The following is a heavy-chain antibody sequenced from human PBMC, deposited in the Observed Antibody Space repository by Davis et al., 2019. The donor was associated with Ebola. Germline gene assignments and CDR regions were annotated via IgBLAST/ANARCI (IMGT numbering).Heavy chain of an antibody. CDR3: AREDDRDHWYFDH. Sequence: GESLKISCATSGFTFNSYAMSWVRQAPGRGLEWVSSITDSGDNTFSADSVKGRFTISRDNSKNTLYLQMNSLRAEDTAFYYCAREDDRDHWYFDHWGQGTLVTVSS. CDR1: GFTFNSYA. V-gene: IGHV3-23*01. D-gene: IGHD1-1*01. CDR2: ITDSGDNT. J-gene: IGHJ4*02.